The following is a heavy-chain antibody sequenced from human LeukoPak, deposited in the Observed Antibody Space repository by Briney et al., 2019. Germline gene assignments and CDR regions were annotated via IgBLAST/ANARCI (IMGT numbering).Heavy chain of an antibody. CDR1: GGSFSGYY. CDR3: ARGPNPGDSSGSGPPYYFDY. D-gene: IGHD3-22*01. Sequence: SETLSLTCAVYGGSFSGYYWSWIRQPPGKGLEWIGEINHSGSTNYNPSLKSRVTISVDTSKNRFSLKLSSVTAADTAVYYCARGPNPGDSSGSGPPYYFDYWGQGTLVTVSS. V-gene: IGHV4-34*01. CDR2: INHSGST. J-gene: IGHJ4*02.